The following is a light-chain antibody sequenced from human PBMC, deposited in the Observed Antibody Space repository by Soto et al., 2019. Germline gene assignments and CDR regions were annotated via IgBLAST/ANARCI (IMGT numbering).Light chain of an antibody. J-gene: IGKJ4*01. V-gene: IGKV3-20*01. Sequence: VLTQSPGTLSLSPGERATLSCRASQTVTSNHLAWYQQKLGQAPRLLISGASTRATGIPDRFSGSGSGTDFTLNISRLEPEDFAVYYCQQYGISLTFGGGTEVEI. CDR2: GAS. CDR3: QQYGISLT. CDR1: QTVTSNH.